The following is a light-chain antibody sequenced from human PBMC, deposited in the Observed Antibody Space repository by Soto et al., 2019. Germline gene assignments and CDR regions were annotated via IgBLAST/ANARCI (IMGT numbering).Light chain of an antibody. J-gene: IGLJ2*01. CDR1: SSDIGDYDY. Sequence: QSALTQPASVSGSPGQSITISCTGTSSDIGDYDYVSWYQQHPGKAPKLMIFDVSDRPSGVSNRFSGSKSGNTASLTISGVQAEDEADYYCSSYTSRSTVVFGGGTQLTVL. CDR3: SSYTSRSTVV. CDR2: DVS. V-gene: IGLV2-14*01.